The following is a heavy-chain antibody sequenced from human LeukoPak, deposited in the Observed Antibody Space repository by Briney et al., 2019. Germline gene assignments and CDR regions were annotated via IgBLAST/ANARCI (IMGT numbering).Heavy chain of an antibody. D-gene: IGHD2-2*01. V-gene: IGHV1-2*02. CDR3: ARDATRWYCSSISCYLSWFDP. Sequence: ASVKVSCKASGYTFTGYYMHWVRQAPGQGLEWMGWINPNSGGTNYAQKFQGGVTMTRDTSISTAYMELSRLRSDDTAVYYCARDATRWYCSSISCYLSWFDPWGQGTLVTVSS. CDR2: INPNSGGT. CDR1: GYTFTGYY. J-gene: IGHJ5*02.